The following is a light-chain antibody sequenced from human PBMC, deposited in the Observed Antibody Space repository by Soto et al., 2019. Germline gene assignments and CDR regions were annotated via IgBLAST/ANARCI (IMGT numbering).Light chain of an antibody. CDR1: SSNVGGYNY. Sequence: QSALTQPASVSRSPGQSITISCTGTSSNVGGYNYVSWYQQHPGKAPKLMIYEVSNRPSGVSNRFSGSKSGNTASLTISGLQAEDEAEYYCSSYTITSTPWVFGGGTKLTVL. CDR2: EVS. CDR3: SSYTITSTPWV. J-gene: IGLJ3*02. V-gene: IGLV2-14*01.